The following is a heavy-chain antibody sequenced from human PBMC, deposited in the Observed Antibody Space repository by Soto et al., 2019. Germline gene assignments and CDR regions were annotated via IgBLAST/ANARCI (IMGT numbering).Heavy chain of an antibody. J-gene: IGHJ5*02. CDR2: IYYSGRT. V-gene: IGHV4-59*01. CDR3: AKRIVGATGNWFDP. Sequence: NPSETLSLTCTVYGGSISSYFWTWIRQPPGKGLEWIGYIYYSGRTNYNPSLKSRVTISVDTSKNQFSLNLNSVTAADTAVYFCAKRIVGATGNWFDPWGQGTLVTVSS. CDR1: GGSISSYF. D-gene: IGHD1-26*01.